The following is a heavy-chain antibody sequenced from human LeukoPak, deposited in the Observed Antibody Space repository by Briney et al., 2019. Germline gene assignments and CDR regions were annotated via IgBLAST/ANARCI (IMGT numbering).Heavy chain of an antibody. CDR1: GFNFIDYS. Sequence: GGSLRLSCAASGFNFIDYSMNWVRQAPGKGLEWISYIGISSGNTKYADSVKGRFTISRDKARNSLYLQMTSLRVEDAAMYYCARDHRYAFDNWGHGTLVTVSS. D-gene: IGHD5-12*01. V-gene: IGHV3-48*01. CDR3: ARDHRYAFDN. CDR2: IGISSGNT. J-gene: IGHJ4*01.